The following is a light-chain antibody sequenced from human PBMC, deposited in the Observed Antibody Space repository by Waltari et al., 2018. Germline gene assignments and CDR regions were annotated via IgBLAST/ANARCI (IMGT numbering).Light chain of an antibody. CDR2: IKSDGSH. CDR3: QTGGHGTWV. J-gene: IGLJ3*02. Sequence: QLVLTQSPSASASLGASVKLTCTLDSGHSSNIVAWLQQQPEKGPRYLMKIKSDGSHSKGDEIPDRFSGSSSWAERYLTISSVQSEDEADYYCQTGGHGTWVFGGGTKLTVL. V-gene: IGLV4-69*01. CDR1: SGHSSNI.